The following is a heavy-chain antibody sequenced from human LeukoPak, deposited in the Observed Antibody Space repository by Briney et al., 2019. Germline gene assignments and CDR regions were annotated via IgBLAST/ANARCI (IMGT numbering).Heavy chain of an antibody. CDR1: GGSISSYY. V-gene: IGHV4-59*01. CDR3: ARDSVAGGGLTHSFDY. CDR2: IHYSGST. D-gene: IGHD6-19*01. Sequence: SETLSLTCTVSGGSISSYYWGRIRQPPGKGLEWIGYIHYSGSTNYNPSLRSRVTISVDTSKNQFSLKLSSVTAADTAVYYCARDSVAGGGLTHSFDYWGQGTLVTVSS. J-gene: IGHJ4*02.